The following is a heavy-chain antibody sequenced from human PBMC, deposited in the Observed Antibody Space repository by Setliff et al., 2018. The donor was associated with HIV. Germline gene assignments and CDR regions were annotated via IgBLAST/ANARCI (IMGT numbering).Heavy chain of an antibody. J-gene: IGHJ4*02. CDR1: GYSFTSYG. V-gene: IGHV1-3*01. Sequence: GASVKVSCKASGYSFTSYGMHWVRQAPGQRLEWMGWINAGSGNTKYSQKFQGRVTITRDTSARTAYMELSSLRSEDTAVYYCARVFSGISGWFLFDYWGQGTLVTVS. CDR3: ARVFSGISGWFLFDY. CDR2: INAGSGNT. D-gene: IGHD6-19*01.